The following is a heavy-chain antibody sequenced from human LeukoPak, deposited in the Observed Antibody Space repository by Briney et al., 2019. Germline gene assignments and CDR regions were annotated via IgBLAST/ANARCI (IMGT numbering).Heavy chain of an antibody. V-gene: IGHV1-69*13. D-gene: IGHD3-10*01. CDR2: IIPIIDAT. CDR3: ASSLLRMADLLPSHFDY. CDR1: GRGFTGLA. J-gene: IGHJ4*02. Sequence: SVKVSCKASGRGFTGLAVTWLRHVPGQGFEWMGGIIPIIDATHYAQEFQDRVTITADESTSTAYMELHSLRSEDTAVYFCASSLLRMADLLPSHFDYWGQGTLVTVSS.